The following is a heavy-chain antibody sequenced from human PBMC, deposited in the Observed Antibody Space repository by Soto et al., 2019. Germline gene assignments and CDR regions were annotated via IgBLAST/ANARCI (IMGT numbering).Heavy chain of an antibody. J-gene: IGHJ4*02. CDR3: ARVEDYGDYFDY. CDR1: GGSVRSGSYY. D-gene: IGHD4-17*01. V-gene: IGHV4-61*01. Sequence: QVQLQESGPGLVKPSETLSLTCTVSGGSVRSGSYYWSWIRQPPGKGLEWIGYIYYSGTTNYNPSLKSRVTTSVDTSKNQFSLKLSSVTAADTAVYYCARVEDYGDYFDYWGQGTLVTVSS. CDR2: IYYSGTT.